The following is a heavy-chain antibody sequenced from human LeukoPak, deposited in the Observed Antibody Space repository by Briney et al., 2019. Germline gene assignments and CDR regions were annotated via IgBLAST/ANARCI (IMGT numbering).Heavy chain of an antibody. CDR2: ISGSGGST. V-gene: IGHV3-23*01. J-gene: IGHJ4*02. CDR1: GFTFSSYG. CDR3: AKGSGNGYGSGPFDY. Sequence: AGGSLRLSCAASGFTFSSYGMSWVRQAPGKGLEWVSGISGSGGSTYFADSVKGRFIISRDNSKNTVYLQMSSLRAEDTALYYCAKGSGNGYGSGPFDYWGQGTLVTVSS. D-gene: IGHD3-10*01.